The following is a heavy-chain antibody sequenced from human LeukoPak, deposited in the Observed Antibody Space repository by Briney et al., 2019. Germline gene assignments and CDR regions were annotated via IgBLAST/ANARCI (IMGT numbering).Heavy chain of an antibody. CDR1: GFTFSSYE. CDR3: ARGKDYYASGSRDHFDY. Sequence: GGSLRLSCAASGFTFSSYEMNWVRQAPGKGLEWVSYISSSGSTIYYADSVKGRFTISRDNAKNSLYLQMNSLRAEDTAVYYCARGKDYYASGSRDHFDYWGQGTLVTVSS. D-gene: IGHD3-10*01. CDR2: ISSSGSTI. V-gene: IGHV3-48*03. J-gene: IGHJ4*02.